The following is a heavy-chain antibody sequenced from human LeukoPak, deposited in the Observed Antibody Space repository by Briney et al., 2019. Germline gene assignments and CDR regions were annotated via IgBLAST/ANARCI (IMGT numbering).Heavy chain of an antibody. CDR3: ARVRVYGYVWGSYRSEIDY. Sequence: SQTLSLTCTVSGGSISSGSYYWSWIRQPAGKGLEWIGRIYTSGSTNYNPSLKSRVTISVDTSKNQFSLKLSSVTAADTAVYYCARVRVYGYVWGSYRSEIDYWGQGALVTVSS. J-gene: IGHJ4*02. CDR2: IYTSGST. CDR1: GGSISSGSYY. D-gene: IGHD3-16*02. V-gene: IGHV4-61*02.